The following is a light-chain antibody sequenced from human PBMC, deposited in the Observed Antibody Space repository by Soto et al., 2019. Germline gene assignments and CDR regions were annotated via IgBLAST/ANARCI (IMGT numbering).Light chain of an antibody. J-gene: IGKJ3*01. CDR1: QSVNSY. CDR3: QQRSSWPIFT. CDR2: DAS. V-gene: IGKV3-11*01. Sequence: EIVLTQSPATLSLSPGERATLSCRASQSVNSYLAWYQQKPGQAPRLVIYDASTRATGIPARFSGSGSGTDFTLTINSLEPEDFAVYYCQQRSSWPIFTFGPGTKVEIK.